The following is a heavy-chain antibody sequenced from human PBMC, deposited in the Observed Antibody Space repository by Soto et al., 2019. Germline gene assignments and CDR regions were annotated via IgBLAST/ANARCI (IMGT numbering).Heavy chain of an antibody. J-gene: IGHJ4*02. CDR1: GFTFSSYG. D-gene: IGHD2-8*01. Sequence: GGSLRLSCAASGFTFSSYGMHWVRQAPGKGLEWVAVISYDGSNKYYADSVKGRFTISRDNSKNTLYLQMNSLRAEDTAVYYCAKDEGYCTNGVCARLDYWGQGTLVTVSS. CDR2: ISYDGSNK. V-gene: IGHV3-30*18. CDR3: AKDEGYCTNGVCARLDY.